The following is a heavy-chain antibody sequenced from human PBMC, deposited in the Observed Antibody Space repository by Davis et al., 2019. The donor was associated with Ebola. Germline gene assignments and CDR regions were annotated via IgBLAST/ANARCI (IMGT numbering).Heavy chain of an antibody. CDR2: IKQDGSEK. V-gene: IGHV3-7*01. D-gene: IGHD5-12*01. CDR3: ARERWLRGYYFDY. CDR1: GFTSSSYL. J-gene: IGHJ4*02. Sequence: GESLKISCAASGFTSSSYLMSWVRQAPGKGLEWVANIKQDGSEKYYVDSVKGRFTISRDNAKNSLYLQMNSLRAEDTAVYYCARERWLRGYYFDYWGQGTLVTVSS.